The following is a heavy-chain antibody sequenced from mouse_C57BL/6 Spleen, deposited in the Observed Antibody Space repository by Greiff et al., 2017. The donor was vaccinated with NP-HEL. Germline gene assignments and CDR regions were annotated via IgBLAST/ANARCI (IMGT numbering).Heavy chain of an antibody. V-gene: IGHV7-1*01. CDR3: ASHGYYSSYYAMDY. CDR2: SRNKANDYTT. Sequence: EVKLVESGGGLVQSGRSLRLSCATSGFTFSDFYMEWVRQAPGKGLEWIAASRNKANDYTTEYSASVKGRFIVSRDTSQSILSLQMNALRAEDTAIYYCASHGYYSSYYAMDYWGQGTSVTVSS. D-gene: IGHD2-3*01. J-gene: IGHJ4*01. CDR1: GFTFSDFY.